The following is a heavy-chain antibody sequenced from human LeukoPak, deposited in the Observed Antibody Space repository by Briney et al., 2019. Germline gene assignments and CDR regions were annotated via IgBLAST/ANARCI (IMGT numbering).Heavy chain of an antibody. CDR2: INPSGGST. D-gene: IGHD5-12*01. V-gene: IGHV1-46*01. Sequence: GASVKVSCKASGYTFTSYYMHWVRQAPGQGLEWMGIINPSGGSTSNAQKFQGRVTITADKSTSTAYMELSSLRSEDTAVYYCARDGIGSSGYDSQPNWFDPWGQGTLVTVSS. J-gene: IGHJ5*02. CDR3: ARDGIGSSGYDSQPNWFDP. CDR1: GYTFTSYY.